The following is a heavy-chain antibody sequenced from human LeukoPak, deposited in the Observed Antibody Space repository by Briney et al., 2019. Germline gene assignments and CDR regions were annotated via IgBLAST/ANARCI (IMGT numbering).Heavy chain of an antibody. J-gene: IGHJ1*01. D-gene: IGHD6-19*01. CDR2: IYYSGST. CDR3: ARHVSSGWYGVSYFQH. Sequence: SETLSLTCTVSGGSISSYYWSWIRQPPGKGLEWIGYIYYSGSTNYNPSLKSRVTISVDTSKNQFSLKLSSVTAADTAVYYCARHVSSGWYGVSYFQHWGQGTLVTVSS. V-gene: IGHV4-59*08. CDR1: GGSISSYY.